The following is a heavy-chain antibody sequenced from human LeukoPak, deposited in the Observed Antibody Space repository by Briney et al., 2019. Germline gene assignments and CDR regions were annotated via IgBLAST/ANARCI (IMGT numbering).Heavy chain of an antibody. CDR1: GYTFTDYF. CDR3: TRDRTGGYRYGGMDC. D-gene: IGHD5-18*01. V-gene: IGHV1-2*02. CDR2: INPNTGGT. Sequence: ASVKVSCKTSGYTFTDYFINWIRQAPGQGLEWVGWINPNTGGTNYAQKFQGRVTMTSDTSTSTVYMELSGLRSDDTAIYYCTRDRTGGYRYGGMDCWGQGTLVTASS. J-gene: IGHJ4*02.